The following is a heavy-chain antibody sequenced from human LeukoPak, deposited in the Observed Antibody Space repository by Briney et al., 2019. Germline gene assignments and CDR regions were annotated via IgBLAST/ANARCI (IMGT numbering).Heavy chain of an antibody. CDR1: GGSISSNY. V-gene: IGHV4-4*07. D-gene: IGHD3-3*01. CDR2: IYTSGSS. CDR3: ARDGGGVVSYFDK. Sequence: TSETLTLTCSVSGGSISSNYWRWIRQPAGKGLEWIGHIYTSGSSSYNPSLESRVTMSVDTSKNQFSLKMSSVTAADTAVHYCARDGGGVVSYFDKWGQGTLVTVSS. J-gene: IGHJ4*02.